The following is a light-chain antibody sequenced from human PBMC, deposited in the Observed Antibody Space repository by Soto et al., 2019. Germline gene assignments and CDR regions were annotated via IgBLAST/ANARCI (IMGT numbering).Light chain of an antibody. J-gene: IGKJ1*01. CDR1: QSISNH. V-gene: IGKV1-39*01. CDR3: QKYDSARWT. Sequence: DIQMTQSPSSLSASVEDRVIITCRASQSISNHLNWYQQKPGKAPKLLIFAASSLQSGVPSRFSGSGSGTEFTLTISSLQPEDVATYYCQKYDSARWTFGQGTKV. CDR2: AAS.